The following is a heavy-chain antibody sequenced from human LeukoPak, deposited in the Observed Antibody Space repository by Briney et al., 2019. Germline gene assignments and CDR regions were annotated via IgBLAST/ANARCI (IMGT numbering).Heavy chain of an antibody. CDR2: IYPGDSDT. CDR1: GYSFTSYW. CDR3: ARQSAARLNWFDP. Sequence: GVSLKISCNGSGYSFTSYWIGWVRQMTGKGLEWMGIIYPGDSDTRYSPSFQGQVTISADNSIRTAYLQWSSLKASATAMYYCARQSAARLNWFDPWGQGTLVTVSS. D-gene: IGHD6-6*01. V-gene: IGHV5-51*01. J-gene: IGHJ5*02.